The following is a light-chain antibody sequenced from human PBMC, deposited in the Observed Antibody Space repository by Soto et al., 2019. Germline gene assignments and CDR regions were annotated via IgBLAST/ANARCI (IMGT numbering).Light chain of an antibody. V-gene: IGKV3-15*01. CDR1: QSVGSD. Sequence: EIVLTQSPGTLSLSPGERATLSCRASQSVGSDLAWYQQRPGQAPRLLISGASTRATGVPARFSGSGSGTEFTLTISSLQSEDYGVYYCQQYNKWPPITFGQGTRLEIK. J-gene: IGKJ5*01. CDR3: QQYNKWPPIT. CDR2: GAS.